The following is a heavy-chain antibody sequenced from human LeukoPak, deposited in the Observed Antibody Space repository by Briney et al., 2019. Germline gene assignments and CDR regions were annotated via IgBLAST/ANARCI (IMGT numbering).Heavy chain of an antibody. CDR1: RFTFSRYW. J-gene: IGHJ4*02. D-gene: IGHD5-18*01. V-gene: IGHV3-7*02. CDR2: IKQDGSEK. Sequence: PGGSLRLSCAASRFTFSRYWMSWVRQAPGRGLEWVANIKQDGSEKKYVGSVKGRFTISRDNAKNSLYLQMNSLRVEDTAVYYCARQGYSYDKPYFDYWGQGTLVAVSS. CDR3: ARQGYSYDKPYFDY.